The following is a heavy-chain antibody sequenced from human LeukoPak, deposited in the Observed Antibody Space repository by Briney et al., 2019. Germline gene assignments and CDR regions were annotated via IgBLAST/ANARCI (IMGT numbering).Heavy chain of an antibody. V-gene: IGHV3-23*01. J-gene: IGHJ4*02. CDR2: ISGSGGST. D-gene: IGHD7-27*01. CDR1: GFTFSGDG. Sequence: GGSLRLSCAASGFTFSGDGMSWVRQAPGKGLEWVSAISGSGGSTYYADSVKGRFTISRDNAKNSLYLQMNSLRAEDTAVYYCARDLNWETYWGQGTLVSVSS. CDR3: ARDLNWETY.